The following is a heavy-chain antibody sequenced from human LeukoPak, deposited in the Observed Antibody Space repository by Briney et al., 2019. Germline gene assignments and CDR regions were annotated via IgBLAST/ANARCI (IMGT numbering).Heavy chain of an antibody. CDR3: TRLVEGLVVVTAFDY. V-gene: IGHV3-11*03. J-gene: IGHJ4*02. D-gene: IGHD2-21*02. CDR1: GFTFSDYY. Sequence: PGGSLRLSCAASGFTFSDYYMSWIRQAPGKGLEWVSYISSSSSYTNYADSVKGRFTISRDNAKNSLYLQMNSLKTEDTAVYYCTRLVEGLVVVTAFDYWGQGTLVTVSS. CDR2: ISSSSSYT.